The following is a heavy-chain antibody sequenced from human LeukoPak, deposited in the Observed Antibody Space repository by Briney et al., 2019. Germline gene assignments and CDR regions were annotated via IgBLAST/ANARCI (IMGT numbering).Heavy chain of an antibody. CDR1: GYTFTSYD. V-gene: IGHV1-8*01. J-gene: IGHJ4*02. Sequence: ASVKVSCKASGYTFTSYDINWVRQATGQGLEWMGWMNPNSGNTGYAQKFQGRVTMTRNTSISTAYMELSSLRSEDTAVYYCARGFSSTKFGGYSSSDYFDYWGQGTLVTVSS. CDR2: MNPNSGNT. CDR3: ARGFSSTKFGGYSSSDYFDY. D-gene: IGHD6-13*01.